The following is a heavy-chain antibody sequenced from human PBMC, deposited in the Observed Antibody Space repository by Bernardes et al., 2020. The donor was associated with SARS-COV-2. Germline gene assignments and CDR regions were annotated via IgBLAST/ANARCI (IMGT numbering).Heavy chain of an antibody. V-gene: IGHV3-23*01. Sequence: GGSLRLSCAASGFTFRNFALSWVRQAPGKGLEWVSTISLGGGHTYFADSVKGRFTISRDNSKNTLYLQMNSLRVEDTAVYYCAKDWSTTGYYYDMDVWGPGTTVTVSS. CDR3: AKDWSTTGYYYDMDV. CDR2: ISLGGGHT. D-gene: IGHD1-1*01. CDR1: GFTFRNFA. J-gene: IGHJ6*02.